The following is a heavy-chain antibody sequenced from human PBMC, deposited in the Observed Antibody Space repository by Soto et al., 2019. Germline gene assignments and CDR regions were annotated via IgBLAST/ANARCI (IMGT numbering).Heavy chain of an antibody. CDR3: ARDMSIAAAGTYYYYYYGMDV. D-gene: IGHD6-13*01. J-gene: IGHJ6*02. Sequence: QVQLVESGGGVVQPGRSLRLSCAASGFTFSSYGMHWVRQAPGKGLEWVAVIWYDGSNKYYADSVKGRFTISRDNSKNTLHLQMNSLRAEDTAVYYCARDMSIAAAGTYYYYYYGMDVWGQGTTVTVSS. V-gene: IGHV3-33*01. CDR1: GFTFSSYG. CDR2: IWYDGSNK.